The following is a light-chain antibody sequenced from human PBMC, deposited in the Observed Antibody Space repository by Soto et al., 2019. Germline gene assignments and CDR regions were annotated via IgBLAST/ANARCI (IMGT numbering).Light chain of an antibody. CDR1: NIGTKS. V-gene: IGLV3-21*02. CDR3: QVWDSSSDQHV. Sequence: SYELTQPPSMSVAPGQTASITCGGNNIGTKSVHWYQQKPGQAPVLVVYEDSDRPSGIPERFSGSNSGNTATLTIIRVEAGDEADDYCQVWDSSSDQHVFGTGTKLTVL. CDR2: EDS. J-gene: IGLJ1*01.